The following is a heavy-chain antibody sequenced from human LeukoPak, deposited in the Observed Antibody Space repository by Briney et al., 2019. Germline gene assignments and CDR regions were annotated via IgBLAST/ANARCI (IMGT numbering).Heavy chain of an antibody. CDR2: ISYDGSNK. J-gene: IGHJ6*03. CDR3: ARVEYSSGWSGGGMDV. D-gene: IGHD6-19*01. CDR1: GFTFSSYA. V-gene: IGHV3-30-3*01. Sequence: PGGSLRLSCAASGFTFSSYAMHWVRQAPGKGLEWVAVISYDGSNKYYADSVKGRFTISRDNSKNTLYLQMNSLRAEDTAVYYCARVEYSSGWSGGGMDVWGKGTTVTVSS.